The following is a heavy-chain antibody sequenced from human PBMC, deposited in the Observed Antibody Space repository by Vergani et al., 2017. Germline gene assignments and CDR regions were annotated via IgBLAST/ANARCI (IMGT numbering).Heavy chain of an antibody. CDR1: GGSISSSSYY. CDR3: XRDQQSSLEYYYYYYMDV. Sequence: QLQLQESGPGLVKPSETLSLTCTVSGGSISSSSYYWGWIRQPPGKGLEWIGSIYYSGSTYYNPSLKSRVTISVDTSKNQFSLKLSSVTAADTAVYYCXRDQQSSLEYYYYYYMDVWGKGTTVTVSS. CDR2: IYYSGST. J-gene: IGHJ6*03. V-gene: IGHV4-39*07. D-gene: IGHD6-13*01.